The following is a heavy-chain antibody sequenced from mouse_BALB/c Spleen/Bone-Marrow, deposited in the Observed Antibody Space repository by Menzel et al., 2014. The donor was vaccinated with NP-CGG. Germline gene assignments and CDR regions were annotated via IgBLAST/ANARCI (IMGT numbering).Heavy chain of an antibody. J-gene: IGHJ3*01. Sequence: QVQLQQPGAELVRPGVSAKISCKGSGYTFTDYAMHWVKQSHAKSLEWIGVISTYYGDASYNQKFKGKATMTVDKSSSTAYMELARLTSEDSAIYYCARDYDYGFAYWGQGTLVTVSA. V-gene: IGHV1S137*01. CDR3: ARDYDYGFAY. CDR2: ISTYYGDA. D-gene: IGHD2-4*01. CDR1: GYTFTDYA.